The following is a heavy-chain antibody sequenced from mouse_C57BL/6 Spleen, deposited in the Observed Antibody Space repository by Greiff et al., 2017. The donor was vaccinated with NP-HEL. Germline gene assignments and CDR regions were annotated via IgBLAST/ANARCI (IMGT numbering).Heavy chain of an antibody. CDR3: ARSFRSTMVKDYAMDY. D-gene: IGHD2-2*01. V-gene: IGHV1-64*01. J-gene: IGHJ4*01. CDR2: IHPNSGST. Sequence: QVQLQQPGAELVKPGASVKLSCKASGYTFTSYWMHWVKQRPGQGLEWIGMIHPNSGSTNYNEKFKSKATLTVDKSSSTAYMQLSSLTSEDSAVYYCARSFRSTMVKDYAMDYWGQGTSVTVSS. CDR1: GYTFTSYW.